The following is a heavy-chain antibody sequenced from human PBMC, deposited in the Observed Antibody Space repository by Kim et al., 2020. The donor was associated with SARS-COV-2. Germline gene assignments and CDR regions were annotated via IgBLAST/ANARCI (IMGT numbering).Heavy chain of an antibody. CDR3: ARDYRSPGAGSTVGYGMDV. Sequence: GGSLRLSCAASGFTFSSYSMNWVRQAPGKGLEWVSSISSSSSYIYYADSVKGRFTISRDNAKNSLYLQMNSLRAEDTAVYYCARDYRSPGAGSTVGYGMDVWGQGTTVTVSS. CDR1: GFTFSSYS. CDR2: ISSSSSYI. D-gene: IGHD3-16*02. J-gene: IGHJ6*02. V-gene: IGHV3-21*01.